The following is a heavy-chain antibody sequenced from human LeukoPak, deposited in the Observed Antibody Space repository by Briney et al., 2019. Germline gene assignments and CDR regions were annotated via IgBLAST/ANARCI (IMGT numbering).Heavy chain of an antibody. CDR3: ARHGDCSGGSCIMYFDY. CDR2: IYPGDSDT. CDR1: GYSFTSYW. J-gene: IGHJ4*02. Sequence: GESLKISCKGSGYSFTSYWIGWVRQMPGKGLEWMGIIYPGDSDTRYSPSFQGQVTISADKSISTAYLQWSSLKASDTAMYYCARHGDCSGGSCIMYFDYWGQGTLVTVSS. V-gene: IGHV5-51*01. D-gene: IGHD2-15*01.